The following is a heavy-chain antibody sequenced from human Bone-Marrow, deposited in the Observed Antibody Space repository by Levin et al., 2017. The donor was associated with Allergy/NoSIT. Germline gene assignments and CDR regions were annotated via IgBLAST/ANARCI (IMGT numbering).Heavy chain of an antibody. J-gene: IGHJ6*02. CDR1: GGSISSSSYY. D-gene: IGHD2-2*02. V-gene: IGHV4-39*01. CDR3: ARQGPVCSSTSCHNYYYYGMDV. Sequence: SETLSLTCTVSGGSISSSSYYWGWIRQPPGKGLEWIGSIYYSGSTYYNPSLKSRVTISVDTSKNQFSLKLSSVTAADTAVYYCARQGPVCSSTSCHNYYYYGMDVWGQGTTVTVSS. CDR2: IYYSGST.